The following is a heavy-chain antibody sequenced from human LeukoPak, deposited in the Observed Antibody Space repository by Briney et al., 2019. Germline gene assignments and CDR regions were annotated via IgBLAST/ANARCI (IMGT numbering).Heavy chain of an antibody. CDR2: IYYNGST. J-gene: IGHJ4*02. Sequence: SQTLSLTCTVSGGSISSGGYYWTWIRQHPEKGLEWIGYIYYNGSTYYNPSLKSRITISADTSKNQFSLKVSSVTAADTAVYYCARGSPSSRPNFDYWGQGTLVTVSS. CDR1: GGSISSGGYY. CDR3: ARGSPSSRPNFDY. V-gene: IGHV4-31*03. D-gene: IGHD6-6*01.